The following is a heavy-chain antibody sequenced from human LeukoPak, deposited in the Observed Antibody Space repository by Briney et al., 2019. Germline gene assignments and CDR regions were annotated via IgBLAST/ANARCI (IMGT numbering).Heavy chain of an antibody. Sequence: GASVKVSCKASGYTFTGYYMHWVRQAPGQGLEWMGWINPNSGGTNYAQKFQGRVTMTRDTSISTAYMELSRLRSDDTAVYYCARDLFPGYCNSTSCNPGDYWGQGTLVTASS. D-gene: IGHD2-2*01. CDR1: GYTFTGYY. V-gene: IGHV1-2*02. J-gene: IGHJ4*02. CDR2: INPNSGGT. CDR3: ARDLFPGYCNSTSCNPGDY.